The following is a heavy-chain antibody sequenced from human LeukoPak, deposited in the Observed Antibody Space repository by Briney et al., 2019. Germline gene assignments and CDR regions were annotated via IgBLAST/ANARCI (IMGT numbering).Heavy chain of an antibody. CDR1: GGSISSYY. Sequence: PSETLSLTCTVSGGSISSYYWSWIRQPAGKGLEWIGRIYTSGSTNYNPSLKSRVTMSVDTSKNQFSLQLSSVTAADTAVYYCARLSAAHYYYYMDVWGKGTTVTVSS. CDR2: IYTSGST. J-gene: IGHJ6*03. D-gene: IGHD6-13*01. V-gene: IGHV4-4*07. CDR3: ARLSAAHYYYYMDV.